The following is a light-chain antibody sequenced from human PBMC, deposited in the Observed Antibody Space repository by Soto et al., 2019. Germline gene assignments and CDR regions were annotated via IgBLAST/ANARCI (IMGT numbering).Light chain of an antibody. J-gene: IGLJ1*01. V-gene: IGLV2-11*01. Sequence: QSALTQPRSVSGSPGQSVTISCTGTSGDVGGYNYVSWYQQHPGKAPKLMIYDVTNRPSGVPNRFSGSKSGNTASLTISGLQAEDEADYYCISYASINTYVFGTG. CDR1: SGDVGGYNY. CDR2: DVT. CDR3: ISYASINTYV.